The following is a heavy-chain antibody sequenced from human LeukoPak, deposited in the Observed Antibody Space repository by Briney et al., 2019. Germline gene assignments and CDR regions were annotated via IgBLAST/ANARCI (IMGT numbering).Heavy chain of an antibody. J-gene: IGHJ4*02. V-gene: IGHV3-23*01. D-gene: IGHD6-19*01. Sequence: TGGSLRLSCAASGFPFSRHAMRWVRQAPGKGLEWVAAISESGGSTYYADSVKGRFTISRDNSKNTLYLQMNSLRAEDTAVYYCAKVIAVAGIDYWSQGTLVTVSS. CDR1: GFPFSRHA. CDR3: AKVIAVAGIDY. CDR2: ISESGGST.